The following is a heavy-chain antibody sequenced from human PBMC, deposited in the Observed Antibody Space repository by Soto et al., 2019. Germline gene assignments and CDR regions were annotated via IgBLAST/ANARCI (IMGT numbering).Heavy chain of an antibody. CDR1: GFTFRSYG. D-gene: IGHD3-22*01. V-gene: IGHV3-30*18. CDR3: AKIGIPDYYDNSDYAY. Sequence: ESGGGVVQPGRSLRLSCAASGFTFRSYGMHWVRQAPGKGLEWVAVILYDGSNKYYADSVKGRFTISRDNSKNTLYLQMNSLRAEDTAVYYCAKIGIPDYYDNSDYAYWGQGTLVTVSS. J-gene: IGHJ4*02. CDR2: ILYDGSNK.